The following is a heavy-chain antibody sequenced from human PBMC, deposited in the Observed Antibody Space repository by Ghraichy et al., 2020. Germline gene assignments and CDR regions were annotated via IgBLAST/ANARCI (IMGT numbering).Heavy chain of an antibody. CDR3: ARDTGEMATTYFDY. Sequence: SETLSLTCTVSGGSISSYYWSWIRQPPGKGLEWIGYIYYSGSTNYNPSLKSRVTISVDTSKNQFSLKLSSVTAADTAVYYCARDTGEMATTYFDYWGQGTLVTVSS. CDR2: IYYSGST. J-gene: IGHJ4*02. D-gene: IGHD5-24*01. CDR1: GGSISSYY. V-gene: IGHV4-59*01.